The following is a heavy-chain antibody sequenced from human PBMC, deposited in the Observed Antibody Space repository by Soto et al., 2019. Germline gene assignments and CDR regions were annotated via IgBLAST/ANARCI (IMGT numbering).Heavy chain of an antibody. V-gene: IGHV4-39*01. CDR3: ARRTVNIRTFYSGLKTHCFDY. J-gene: IGHJ4*02. D-gene: IGHD6-19*01. Sequence: QLQLHESGPGLVKPSETLSLTCAVSGDSMSSSDYYWGWIRQPQGKGLGWIGSIYYSGSTYYNPSLQSRVAISVDTSKNQFSLKLKSVTAADTAIYYCARRTVNIRTFYSGLKTHCFDYWGQGAPVTVSS. CDR2: IYYSGST. CDR1: GDSMSSSDYY.